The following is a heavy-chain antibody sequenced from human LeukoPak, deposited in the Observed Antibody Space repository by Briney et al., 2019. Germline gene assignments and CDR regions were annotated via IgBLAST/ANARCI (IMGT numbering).Heavy chain of an antibody. CDR3: ARDWGSSWGDYYYGMDV. CDR2: ISSSSSYI. Sequence: GGSLRLSCAASGFTFSSYSMNWVRQAPGKGREWVSSISSSSSYIYYADSVKGRFTISGDNAKNSLYLQMNSLRAEDTAVYYCARDWGSSWGDYYYGMDVWGQGTTVTVSS. D-gene: IGHD6-13*01. V-gene: IGHV3-21*01. J-gene: IGHJ6*02. CDR1: GFTFSSYS.